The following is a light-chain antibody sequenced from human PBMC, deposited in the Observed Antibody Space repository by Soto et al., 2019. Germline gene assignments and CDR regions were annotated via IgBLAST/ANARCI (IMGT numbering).Light chain of an antibody. CDR3: LQSYSSPPPWT. Sequence: DIQMTQSPSSLSASVGDRVTITCRASQSIDVHLNWYQHKSGKAPKLLIYAASTLQSGVPSRFSGGGSETEFTLTITNLQPEDFATYFCLQSYSSPPPWTFGQGTKVEIK. V-gene: IGKV1-39*01. CDR2: AAS. J-gene: IGKJ1*01. CDR1: QSIDVH.